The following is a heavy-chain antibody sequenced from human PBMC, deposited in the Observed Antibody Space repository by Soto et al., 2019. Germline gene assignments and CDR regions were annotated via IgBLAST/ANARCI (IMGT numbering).Heavy chain of an antibody. D-gene: IGHD6-19*01. CDR2: TYYRSKWYS. J-gene: IGHJ4*02. V-gene: IGHV6-1*01. Sequence: PSQNLSLTCAISGYSVSSTSAAWSWIMQSPSRGLEWLGRTYYRSKWYSDYAVSVKSRITINPDTSKNQFSLQLNSVTPEDTAVYSCARGQYYSGWVWGQGTLVTVSS. CDR1: GYSVSSTSAA. CDR3: ARGQYYSGWV.